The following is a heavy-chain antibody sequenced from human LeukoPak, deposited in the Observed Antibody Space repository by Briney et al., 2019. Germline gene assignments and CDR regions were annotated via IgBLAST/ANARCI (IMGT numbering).Heavy chain of an antibody. CDR2: IHHSGST. CDR3: ARHAEYYYYYYMDV. J-gene: IGHJ6*03. Sequence: SETLSLTCIVSDYSISSGYYWGWIRQPPGKGLEWIGNIHHSGSTYYNPSLKSRVTISVDTSKNQLSLKLSSVTAADTAVYYCARHAEYYYYYYMDVWGKGTTVTVSS. V-gene: IGHV4-38-2*02. CDR1: DYSISSGYY.